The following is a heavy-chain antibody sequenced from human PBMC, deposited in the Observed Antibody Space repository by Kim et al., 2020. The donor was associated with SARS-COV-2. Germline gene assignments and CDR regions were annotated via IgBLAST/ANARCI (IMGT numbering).Heavy chain of an antibody. V-gene: IGHV6-1*01. Sequence: YGVSVKSRITINPDTSKNQFYLQLNSVTPEDTAVYYCARGDVDTAMVIDYWGQGTLVTVSS. D-gene: IGHD5-18*01. CDR3: ARGDVDTAMVIDY. J-gene: IGHJ4*02.